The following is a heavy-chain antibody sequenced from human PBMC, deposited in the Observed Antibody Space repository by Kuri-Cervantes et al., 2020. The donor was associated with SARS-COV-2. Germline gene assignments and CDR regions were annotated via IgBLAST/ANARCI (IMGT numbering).Heavy chain of an antibody. CDR3: ARTPTVTLYYFDY. V-gene: IGHV3-21*01. Sequence: ETLSLTCAASGFTFSSYSMNWVRQAPGKGLEWVSSISSSSSYIYYADSVKGRFTISRDNAKNSLYLQMNSLRAEDTAVYYCARTPTVTLYYFDYWGQGTLVTVSS. CDR1: GFTFSSYS. CDR2: ISSSSSYI. D-gene: IGHD4-17*01. J-gene: IGHJ4*02.